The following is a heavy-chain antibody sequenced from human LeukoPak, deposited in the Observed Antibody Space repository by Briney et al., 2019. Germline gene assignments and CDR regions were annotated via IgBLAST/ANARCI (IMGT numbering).Heavy chain of an antibody. CDR1: GFTFSSYA. D-gene: IGHD2-8*01. V-gene: IGHV3-23*01. CDR3: AKRNIVLMVYGHPLDY. Sequence: PGGSLRLSCAASGFTFSSYAMSWVRQAPGKGLEWVSAISGSGGSTYYADSVKGRFTISRDNSKNTLYLQMNSLRAEDTAVYYCAKRNIVLMVYGHPLDYWGQGTLVTVSS. CDR2: ISGSGGST. J-gene: IGHJ4*02.